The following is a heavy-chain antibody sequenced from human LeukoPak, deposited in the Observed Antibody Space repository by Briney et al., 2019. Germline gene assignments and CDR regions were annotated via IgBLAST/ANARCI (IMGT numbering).Heavy chain of an antibody. J-gene: IGHJ4*02. CDR3: ARDGERAFDY. Sequence: SETLSLTCTVSGDSISSSSYYWGWIRQPPGKGLEWIGSIYYSGSTYYNPSLKSRVTISVDTSKNQFSLKLSSVTAADTAVYYCARDGERAFDYWGQGTLVTVSS. V-gene: IGHV4-39*07. CDR2: IYYSGST. CDR1: GDSISSSSYY. D-gene: IGHD1-1*01.